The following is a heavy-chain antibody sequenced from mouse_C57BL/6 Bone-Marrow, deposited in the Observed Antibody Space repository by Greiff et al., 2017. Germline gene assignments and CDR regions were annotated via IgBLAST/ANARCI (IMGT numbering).Heavy chain of an antibody. J-gene: IGHJ4*01. V-gene: IGHV14-4*01. CDR3: TTLLLVLYYAMDY. CDR1: GYTFTSYW. D-gene: IGHD2-1*01. CDR2: IDPENGDT. Sequence: VQLQQPGAELVKPGASVKLSCKASGYTFTSYWMHWVKQRPGRGLEWIGRIDPENGDTEYASKFQGKATITADTSSNTAYLQLSSLTSEDTAVYYCTTLLLVLYYAMDYWGQGTSVTVSS.